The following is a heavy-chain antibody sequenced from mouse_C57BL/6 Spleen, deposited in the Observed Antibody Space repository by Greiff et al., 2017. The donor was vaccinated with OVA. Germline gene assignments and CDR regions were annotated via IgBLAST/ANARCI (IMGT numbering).Heavy chain of an antibody. CDR1: GFTFSDYY. D-gene: IGHD3-3*01. J-gene: IGHJ2*01. V-gene: IGHV5-16*01. CDR2: IYYDGSST. Sequence: DVMLVEPEGGLVKPGSSMKWYCTASGFTFSDYYMAWVRQVPEKGLEWVANIYYDGSSTYYLDSLKSPFIISRDNAKNILYLQMGSLKSEDTATYYCTRGQLGFDYWGQGTTLTVSS. CDR3: TRGQLGFDY.